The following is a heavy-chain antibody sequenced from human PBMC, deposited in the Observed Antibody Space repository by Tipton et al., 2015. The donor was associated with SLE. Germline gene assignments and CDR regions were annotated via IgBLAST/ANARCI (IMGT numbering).Heavy chain of an antibody. Sequence: TLSLTCAVYGGSFSGYYWSWIRQPPGKGLEWIGEINHSGSTYYNPSLKSRVTISVDTSKNHFSLKLSSVTAADTAVYYCARDLKGLRGTWYYYMDVWGKGTTVTVSS. D-gene: IGHD3-16*01. V-gene: IGHV4-34*01. CDR3: ARDLKGLRGTWYYYMDV. CDR2: INHSGST. J-gene: IGHJ6*03. CDR1: GGSFSGYY.